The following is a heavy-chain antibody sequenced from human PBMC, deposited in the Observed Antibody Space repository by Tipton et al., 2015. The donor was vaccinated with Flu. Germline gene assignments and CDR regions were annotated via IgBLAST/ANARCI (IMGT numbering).Heavy chain of an antibody. Sequence: GLVKPSETLSLTCSVSGGSVTIRGYCWGWFRRPPGKGLEWIGYIFYTGDTSYNPSLKSRVTISTETSKNQFSLKLTSVTAADTAVHYCATLQAPPGPPSWGQGTLVTVSS. D-gene: IGHD6-13*01. J-gene: IGHJ5*02. CDR2: IFYTGDT. CDR1: GGSVTIRGYC. CDR3: ATLQAPPGPPS. V-gene: IGHV4-61*05.